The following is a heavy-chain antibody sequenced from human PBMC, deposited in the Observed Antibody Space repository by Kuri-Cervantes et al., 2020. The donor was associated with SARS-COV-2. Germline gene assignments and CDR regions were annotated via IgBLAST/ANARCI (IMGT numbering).Heavy chain of an antibody. V-gene: IGHV4-59*08. J-gene: IGHJ3*02. Sequence: SETLSLTCTVSGGSISSYYWSWIRQPPGKGLEWIGYIYYGGSTNYNPSLKSRVTISVDTSKNQFSLKLSSVTAADTAVYYCARQTQNEMITIFGVIIMSDAFDIWGQGTMVTVSS. CDR3: ARQTQNEMITIFGVIIMSDAFDI. D-gene: IGHD3-3*01. CDR1: GGSISSYY. CDR2: IYYGGST.